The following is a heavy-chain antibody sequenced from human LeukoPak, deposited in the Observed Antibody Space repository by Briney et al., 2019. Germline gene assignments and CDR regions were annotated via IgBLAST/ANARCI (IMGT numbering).Heavy chain of an antibody. CDR3: ITGRAARRSLDI. CDR1: GFTFSNAW. D-gene: IGHD6-13*01. J-gene: IGHJ3*02. CDR2: IKTTSDGGTT. Sequence: GGSLRLSCAASGFTFSNAWMSWVRQAAGKGLEWVGRIKTTSDGGTTDYAAPVKGRFTISRDDSKNTLDLQMNSQKTEDTAVYYCITGRAARRSLDIWGQGTMVTVS. V-gene: IGHV3-15*01.